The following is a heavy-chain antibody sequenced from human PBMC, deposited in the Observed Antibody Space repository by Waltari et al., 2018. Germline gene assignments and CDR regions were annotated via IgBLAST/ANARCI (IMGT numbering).Heavy chain of an antibody. CDR2: VHRSGRT. V-gene: IGHV4-4*02. CDR3: ARDRGRGLYLDS. Sequence: QVQLQESGPGLVQPSGTLSLTCAVSGDSMSGIDWWNWVRQPPGKGLEWIGQVHRSGRTHYNPSLESRVTVSIETSNKQFSLILTSATAADTAVYYCARDRGRGLYLDSWGQGTLVTVSP. J-gene: IGHJ4*02. CDR1: GDSMSGIDW. D-gene: IGHD2-15*01.